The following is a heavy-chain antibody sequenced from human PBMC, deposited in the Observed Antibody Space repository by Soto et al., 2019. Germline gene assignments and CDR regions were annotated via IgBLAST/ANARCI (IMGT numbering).Heavy chain of an antibody. D-gene: IGHD3-22*01. CDR3: VRGYYARNGQSNPFDI. V-gene: IGHV4-59*01. CDR1: GASISSSY. CDR2: VYYSGNT. Sequence: SETLSLTCTVSGASISSSYWSWIRQSPGKGLEWIGYVYYSGNTKYNPSLKSRVTISVDTSKNQFSLKLSSVTAADTAVYYCVRGYYARNGQSNPFDIWGQGTMVTV. J-gene: IGHJ3*02.